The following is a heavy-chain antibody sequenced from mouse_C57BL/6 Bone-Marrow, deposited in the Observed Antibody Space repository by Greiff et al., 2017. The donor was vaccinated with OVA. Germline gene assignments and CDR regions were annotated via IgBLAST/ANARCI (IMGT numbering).Heavy chain of an antibody. CDR2: ISYSGST. J-gene: IGHJ2*01. V-gene: IGHV3-1*01. CDR3: ARRGYYGSSFDY. CDR1: GYSITSGYD. Sequence: EVQLQESGPGMVKPSQSLSLTCTVTGYSITSGYDWHWIRHFPGNKLEWMGYISYSGSTNYNPSLKSRISITHDTSKNHFFLKLNSVTTEDTATYYCARRGYYGSSFDYWGQGTTLTVSS. D-gene: IGHD1-1*01.